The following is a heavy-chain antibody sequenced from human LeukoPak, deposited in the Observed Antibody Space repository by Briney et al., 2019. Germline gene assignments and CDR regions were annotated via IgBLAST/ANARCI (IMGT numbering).Heavy chain of an antibody. CDR2: IKQDGSEK. V-gene: IGHV3-7*01. J-gene: IGHJ2*01. Sequence: PGGSLRLSCAASGFTFSSYWMSWVRQAPGKGLEWVANIKQDGSEKYYADSVKGRFTISRDNAKNSLYLQMNSLRAEDTAVYYCARDKGGSSWYSSWYFDLWGRGTLVTVSS. CDR3: ARDKGGSSWYSSWYFDL. CDR1: GFTFSSYW. D-gene: IGHD6-13*01.